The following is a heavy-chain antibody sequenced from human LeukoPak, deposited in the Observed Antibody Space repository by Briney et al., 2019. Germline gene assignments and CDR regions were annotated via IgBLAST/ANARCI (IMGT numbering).Heavy chain of an antibody. CDR2: INPNSGGT. V-gene: IGHV1-2*06. CDR3: TTPHYYYYGMDV. J-gene: IGHJ6*02. CDR1: GYTFTGYY. Sequence: ASVNVSCKASGYTFTGYYMHWVRQAPGQGLEWMGRINPNSGGTNYAQKFQGRVTMTRDTSISTAYMELSRLRSDDTAVYYCTTPHYYYYGMDVWGQGTTVTVSS.